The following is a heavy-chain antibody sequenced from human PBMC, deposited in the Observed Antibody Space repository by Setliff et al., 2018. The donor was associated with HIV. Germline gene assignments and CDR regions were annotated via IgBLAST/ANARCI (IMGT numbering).Heavy chain of an antibody. J-gene: IGHJ1*01. Sequence: ASVKVSCKASGYTFTGYHMHWVRQAPGQGLEWMGWINPHSGGTKYAQKFQGRVTMTRDTSISAAYMELSRLRSDDTAVYYCARERLGRSGFEYLQHWGQGTLVTVSS. CDR3: ARERLGRSGFEYLQH. CDR2: INPHSGGT. V-gene: IGHV1-2*02. CDR1: GYTFTGYH. D-gene: IGHD3-22*01.